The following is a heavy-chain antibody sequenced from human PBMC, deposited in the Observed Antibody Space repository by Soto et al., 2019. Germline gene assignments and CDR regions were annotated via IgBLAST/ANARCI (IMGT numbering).Heavy chain of an antibody. V-gene: IGHV1-18*01. CDR3: ARDCGTSCYQRGWGY. CDR1: GYTFPSYG. J-gene: IGHJ4*02. Sequence: QVQLVQSGAEVKKPGASVKVSCKASGYTFPSYGISWVRQAPGQGLEWMGWISTYNGNTNYSQKLQGRVTMTTDISTSTAYMELRSLRSDDTAVYYCARDCGTSCYQRGWGYWGQGTLVTVSS. D-gene: IGHD2-2*01. CDR2: ISTYNGNT.